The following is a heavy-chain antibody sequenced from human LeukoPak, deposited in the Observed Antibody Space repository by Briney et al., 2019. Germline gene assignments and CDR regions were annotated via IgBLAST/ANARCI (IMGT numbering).Heavy chain of an antibody. CDR3: ARHDRGYDILTLDY. CDR1: GYSFTSCW. Sequence: GESLKISCKGSGYSFTSCWISWVRQMPGKGLEWMGRIDPSDSYTNYSPSFQGHVTISADKSISTAYLQWSSLKASDTAMYYCARHDRGYDILTLDYWGQGTLVTVSS. J-gene: IGHJ4*02. V-gene: IGHV5-10-1*01. CDR2: IDPSDSYT. D-gene: IGHD3-9*01.